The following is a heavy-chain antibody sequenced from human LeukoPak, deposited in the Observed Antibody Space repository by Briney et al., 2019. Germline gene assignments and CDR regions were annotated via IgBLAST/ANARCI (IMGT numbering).Heavy chain of an antibody. CDR1: GFTFSSYA. CDR2: ISGSGGST. V-gene: IGHV3-23*01. D-gene: IGHD3-10*01. CDR3: AKDQGFHMVRGVLDGY. Sequence: GGSLRLSCAASGFTFSSYAMSWVRQAPGKGLEWVSAISGSGGSTYYADSVKGRFTISRDNSKNTLYLQMNSLRAEDTAVYYCAKDQGFHMVRGVLDGYWGQGTLVTVSS. J-gene: IGHJ4*02.